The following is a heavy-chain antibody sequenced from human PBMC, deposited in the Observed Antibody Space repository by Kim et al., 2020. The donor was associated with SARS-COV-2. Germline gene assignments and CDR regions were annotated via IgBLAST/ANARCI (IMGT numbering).Heavy chain of an antibody. CDR1: GFNFRNYF. D-gene: IGHD3-16*01. V-gene: IGHV3-74*01. CDR3: ARDGGFTNHDWYFDL. CDR2: ITDTGITQ. J-gene: IGHJ2*01. Sequence: GGSLRLSCAASGFNFRNYFMNWVRQAPGKVPVWISRITDTGITQSYADSVKGRFTTSRDNTKNTLDLEMTSLRAEDTAIYYCARDGGFTNHDWYFDLWGRGTLVTVSS.